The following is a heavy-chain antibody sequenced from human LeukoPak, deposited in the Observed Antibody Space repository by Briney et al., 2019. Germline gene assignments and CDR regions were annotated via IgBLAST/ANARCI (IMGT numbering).Heavy chain of an antibody. CDR1: GGSFSGYY. CDR2: INHSGST. V-gene: IGHV4-34*01. D-gene: IGHD6-6*01. J-gene: IGHJ4*02. CDR3: ARLIYSSSSSGFDF. Sequence: SETLSLTCAVYGGSFSGYYWSWIRQPPGKGLEWIGEINHSGSTNYNPSLKSRVTISVDTSKNQFSLKLSSVTAADTAVYYCARLIYSSSSSGFDFWGQGTLVTVSS.